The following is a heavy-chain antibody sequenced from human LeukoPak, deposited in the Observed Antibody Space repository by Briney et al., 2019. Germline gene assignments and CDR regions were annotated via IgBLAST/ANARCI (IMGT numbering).Heavy chain of an antibody. CDR1: AGSFSGYY. Sequence: SETLSLTCAVYAGSFSGYYWSWIRQPPGKGLEWIGEINHSGSTNYNPSLKSRVTISVDTSKNQSSLKLSSVTAADTAVYYCARASSGRNKDSDYCGQGTLVTVSS. V-gene: IGHV4-34*01. J-gene: IGHJ4*02. CDR2: INHSGST. D-gene: IGHD6-19*01. CDR3: ARASSGRNKDSDY.